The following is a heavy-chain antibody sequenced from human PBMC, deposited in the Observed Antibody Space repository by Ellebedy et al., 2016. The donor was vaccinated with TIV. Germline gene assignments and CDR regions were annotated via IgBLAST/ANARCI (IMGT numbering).Heavy chain of an antibody. CDR1: RFTFTTYA. Sequence: GESLKISCAASRFTFTTYAMHWVRQAPGKGLEWVAVISYDGTNKFYADSVKGRFTMSRDNSKNPLFLHMSSLRPEDTAVYYCARDGVDESGTRGYCFDYWGQGTLVTVSS. CDR3: ARDGVDESGTRGYCFDY. J-gene: IGHJ4*02. CDR2: ISYDGTNK. V-gene: IGHV3-30-3*01. D-gene: IGHD2-8*01.